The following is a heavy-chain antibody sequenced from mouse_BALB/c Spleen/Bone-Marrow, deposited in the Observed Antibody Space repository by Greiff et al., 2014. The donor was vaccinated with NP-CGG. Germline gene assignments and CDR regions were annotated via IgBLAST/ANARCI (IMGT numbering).Heavy chain of an antibody. CDR2: IDPANGNT. CDR1: GFNIKDTY. D-gene: IGHD2-4*01. V-gene: IGHV14-3*02. J-gene: IGHJ4*01. CDR3: AGFGITKEEGYYYAMDY. Sequence: EVQLQQSGAELVKPGAPVKLSCTASGFNIKDTYMHWVKQRPEQGLEWIGRIDPANGNTKYDPKFQGKATITADTSSNTAYLQLSSLTSEDTAVYYCAGFGITKEEGYYYAMDYWGQGPQSPSPQ.